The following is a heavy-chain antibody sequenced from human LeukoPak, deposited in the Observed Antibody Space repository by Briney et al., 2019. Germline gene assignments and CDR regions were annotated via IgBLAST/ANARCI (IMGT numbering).Heavy chain of an antibody. CDR3: ARDQSSGWDWYFDL. V-gene: IGHV3-74*01. J-gene: IGHJ2*01. CDR1: GFTFSSYW. Sequence: GGSLRLSCAASGFTFSSYWMHWVRQAPGKGLVWVSRINSDGNTISYADSVKGRFTISRDNAKNTLYLQMNSLRAEDTAVYYCARDQSSGWDWYFDLWGRGTLVTVSS. CDR2: INSDGNTI. D-gene: IGHD6-19*01.